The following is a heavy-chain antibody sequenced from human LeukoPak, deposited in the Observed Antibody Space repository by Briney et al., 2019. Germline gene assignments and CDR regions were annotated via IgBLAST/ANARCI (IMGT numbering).Heavy chain of an antibody. V-gene: IGHV1-69*01. CDR1: GGTFSSYA. Sequence: SAKVSCKASGGTFSSYAISWVRQAPGQGLEWMGGIIPIFGTANYAQKFQGRVTITADESTSTAYMELSSLRSEDTAVYYCARSDCSSTSCYIADYYFDYWGQGTLVTVSS. D-gene: IGHD2-2*02. CDR3: ARSDCSSTSCYIADYYFDY. CDR2: IIPIFGTA. J-gene: IGHJ4*02.